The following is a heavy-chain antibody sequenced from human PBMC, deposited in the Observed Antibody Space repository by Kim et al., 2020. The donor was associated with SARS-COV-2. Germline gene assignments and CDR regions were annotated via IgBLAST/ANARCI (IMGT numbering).Heavy chain of an antibody. V-gene: IGHV3-7*01. CDR2: INQDGSQK. D-gene: IGHD7-27*01. CDR3: ARDQSTTWGGGAYYYGMDV. Sequence: GGSLRLSCAASGFSFSRFRMSWVRQAPGKGLEWVANINQDGSQKYSVDSLRGRFIISRDNAKNSLYLQMNRLRGDDTAVYYCARDQSTTWGGGAYYYGMDVWGRGTTVTVSS. J-gene: IGHJ6*02. CDR1: GFSFSRFR.